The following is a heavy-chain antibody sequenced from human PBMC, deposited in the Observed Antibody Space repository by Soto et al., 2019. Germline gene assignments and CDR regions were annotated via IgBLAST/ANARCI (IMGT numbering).Heavy chain of an antibody. Sequence: GGSLRLSCEASGFNFSNYAMTWVRQAPGKGLEWVSTVAYNGDPYSPDSVRGRFTISRDNSRNTVTLQMTSLRAEDTAVYFCAKTRGTTVPGGTRTFDFWGQGALVTVSS. D-gene: IGHD1-1*01. J-gene: IGHJ4*02. CDR3: AKTRGTTVPGGTRTFDF. CDR1: GFNFSNYA. CDR2: VAYNGDP. V-gene: IGHV3-23*01.